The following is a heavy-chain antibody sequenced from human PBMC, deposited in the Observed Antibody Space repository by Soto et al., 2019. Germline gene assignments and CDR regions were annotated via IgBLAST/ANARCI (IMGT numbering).Heavy chain of an antibody. J-gene: IGHJ6*02. D-gene: IGHD6-19*01. V-gene: IGHV1-69*01. CDR1: GGTFSSYA. Sequence: QVQLVQSGAEVKKPGSSVKVSCKASGGTFSSYAISWVRQAPGQGLEWMGGIIPIFGTANYAQKFQGRVTITADESTSTAYMELSSLRSEDTAVYYCASRRERAVAAPYYYYYGMDVWGQGTTVTVSS. CDR3: ASRRERAVAAPYYYYYGMDV. CDR2: IIPIFGTA.